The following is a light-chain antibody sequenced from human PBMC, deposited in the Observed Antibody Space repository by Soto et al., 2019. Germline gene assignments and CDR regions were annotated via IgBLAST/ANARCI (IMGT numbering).Light chain of an antibody. V-gene: IGLV1-47*01. CDR2: TNN. J-gene: IGLJ2*01. Sequence: QSVLTQPPSASGTPGQRVTISCSGSRSNIGTNYVYWYQLLPGTAPKLLIQTNNQRPSGVPDRFSGSKSGTSASLAISGLRSEDESDYYCATWDASLGAVVFGGGTKVTVL. CDR3: ATWDASLGAVV. CDR1: RSNIGTNY.